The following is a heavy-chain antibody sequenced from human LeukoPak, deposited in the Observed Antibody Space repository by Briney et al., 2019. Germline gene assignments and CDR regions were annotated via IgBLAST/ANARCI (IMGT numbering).Heavy chain of an antibody. CDR2: IKQDGRAK. CDR1: GFTFSDYW. CDR3: ARWRGSTSERSDY. Sequence: GGSLRLSCTASGFTFSDYWMTWVRQAPGKGLEWVANIKQDGRAKYYVDSVKGRFTISRDNAKNSLYLQMDSLRVEDTATYYCARWRGSTSERSDYWGQGTLVTVSS. J-gene: IGHJ4*02. D-gene: IGHD2-2*01. V-gene: IGHV3-7*01.